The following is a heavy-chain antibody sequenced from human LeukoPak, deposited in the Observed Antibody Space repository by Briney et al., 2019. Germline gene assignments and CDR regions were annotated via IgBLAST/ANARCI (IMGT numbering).Heavy chain of an antibody. CDR3: ARGKPRRITMIVVAYRPIHFDY. Sequence: SETLSLTCTVSGGSISSYYWSWIRQPPGKGLEWIGYIYYSGSTNYNPSLKSRVTISVDTSKNQFSLKLSSVTAADTAVYYCARGKPRRITMIVVAYRPIHFDYWGQGTLVTVSS. V-gene: IGHV4-59*12. CDR1: GGSISSYY. CDR2: IYYSGST. J-gene: IGHJ4*02. D-gene: IGHD3-22*01.